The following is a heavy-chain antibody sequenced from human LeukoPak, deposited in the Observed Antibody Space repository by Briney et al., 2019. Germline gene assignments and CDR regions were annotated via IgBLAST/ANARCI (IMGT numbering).Heavy chain of an antibody. CDR1: GYTFTGYY. J-gene: IGHJ3*02. Sequence: GASVKVSCKTSGYTFTGYYMHWVRQAPGQGLEWMGIINPSGGSTSYEQKFQGRVTMTRDMSTSTVYMELSSLRSEDTAVYYCAAHYYDNAFDIWGQGTMVTVSS. V-gene: IGHV1-46*01. CDR2: INPSGGST. D-gene: IGHD3-22*01. CDR3: AAHYYDNAFDI.